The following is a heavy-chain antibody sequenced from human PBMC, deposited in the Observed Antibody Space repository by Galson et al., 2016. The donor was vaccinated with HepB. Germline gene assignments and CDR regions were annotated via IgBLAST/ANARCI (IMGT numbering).Heavy chain of an antibody. CDR1: GFTFTSYA. D-gene: IGHD6-19*01. CDR2: TNNANGNT. J-gene: IGHJ4*02. V-gene: IGHV1-3*04. CDR3: ARDGGSGWSRLW. Sequence: SVRVSCKASGFTFTSYAIHWVRQAPGQRLEWMGWTNNANGNTEYSQSFQGRVTFTRDTSASTAYMELSSLRSEDTAVYYCARDGGSGWSRLWWGQGTLVAVSS.